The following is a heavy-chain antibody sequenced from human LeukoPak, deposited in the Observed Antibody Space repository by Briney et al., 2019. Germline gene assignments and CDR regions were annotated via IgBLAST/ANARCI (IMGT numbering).Heavy chain of an antibody. J-gene: IGHJ4*02. V-gene: IGHV3-30*18. CDR3: AKDGDYYGSGRLDY. Sequence: PGRSLRLSCAASGFTFSSYGMHWVRQAPGKGLEWVAVISYDGSNKYYADSVKGRFTISRDNSKNTLYLQMNSLRAEDTAVYYCAKDGDYYGSGRLDYWGQGTLVTVSS. D-gene: IGHD3-10*01. CDR2: ISYDGSNK. CDR1: GFTFSSYG.